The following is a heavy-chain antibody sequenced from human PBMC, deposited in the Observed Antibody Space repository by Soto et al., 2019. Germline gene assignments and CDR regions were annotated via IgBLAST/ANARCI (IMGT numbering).Heavy chain of an antibody. CDR1: GFTFSSHA. Sequence: GSLRLSCRVSGFTFSSHAMSWVRLAPGKGLECVSGISGSGGTTFYADSVKGRFTVSRDNSKNTLYLQMNSLRAEDTAVYYCARTPYDFWSTGQFYFDHWGQGTQVTVSS. D-gene: IGHD3-3*01. CDR2: ISGSGGTT. J-gene: IGHJ4*02. V-gene: IGHV3-23*01. CDR3: ARTPYDFWSTGQFYFDH.